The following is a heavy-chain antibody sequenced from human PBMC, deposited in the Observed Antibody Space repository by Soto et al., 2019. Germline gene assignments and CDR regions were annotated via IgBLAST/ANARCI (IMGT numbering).Heavy chain of an antibody. D-gene: IGHD2-2*01. V-gene: IGHV3-53*02. J-gene: IGHJ6*02. CDR1: GFTVSSNY. CDR3: TRGPYCDTSSCFLPNYYFAMDV. CDR2: IYSGGST. Sequence: EVQLVETGGGLIQPGGSLRLSCAASGFTVSSNYMSWVRQAPGKGLEWVSVIYSGGSTYYADSVRGRFTISRDNSKNTLYLQANSLRAEDTAVYYCTRGPYCDTSSCFLPNYYFAMDVWGRGTTVTVSS.